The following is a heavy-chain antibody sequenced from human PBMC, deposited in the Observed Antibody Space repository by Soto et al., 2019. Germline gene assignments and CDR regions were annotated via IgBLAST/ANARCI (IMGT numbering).Heavy chain of an antibody. V-gene: IGHV1-8*01. CDR1: GYTFTSYD. J-gene: IGHJ3*02. CDR3: ARERGAFDI. Sequence: QVQLVQSGAEVKKPGASVKVSCKASGYTFTSYDINWVRQATGQGLEWMGWMNPNSGSTAYAQKCQGRVTMIRTTSISTAYMELSSLRSEDTAVYYCARERGAFDIWGQGTMVTVSS. CDR2: MNPNSGST.